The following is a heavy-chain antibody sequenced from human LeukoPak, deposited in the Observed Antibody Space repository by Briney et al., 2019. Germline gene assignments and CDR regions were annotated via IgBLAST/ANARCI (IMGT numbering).Heavy chain of an antibody. J-gene: IGHJ6*02. CDR3: ARDPSITMVRGPLGYYYYGMDV. CDR2: IWYDGSNK. Sequence: PGRSLRLSCAASGFTFSSYGMHWVRQAPGKGLEWVAVIWYDGSNKYYADSVKGRFTISRDNPKNTLYLQMNSLRAEDTAVYYCARDPSITMVRGPLGYYYYGMDVWGQGTTVTVSS. V-gene: IGHV3-33*01. D-gene: IGHD3-10*01. CDR1: GFTFSSYG.